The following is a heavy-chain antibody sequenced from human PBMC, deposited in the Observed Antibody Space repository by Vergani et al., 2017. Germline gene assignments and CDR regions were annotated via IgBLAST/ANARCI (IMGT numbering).Heavy chain of an antibody. D-gene: IGHD6-6*01. Sequence: QVQLQESGPGLVQPSETLSLTCTVSGGSISSYYWSWIRQPPGKGLEWIGYIYYSGSTNYNPSLKSRVTISVDTSKNQFSLKLSSVTAADTAVYYCARQGSSSYWYFDLWGRGTLVTVSS. J-gene: IGHJ2*01. CDR3: ARQGSSSYWYFDL. CDR2: IYYSGST. CDR1: GGSISSYY. V-gene: IGHV4-59*01.